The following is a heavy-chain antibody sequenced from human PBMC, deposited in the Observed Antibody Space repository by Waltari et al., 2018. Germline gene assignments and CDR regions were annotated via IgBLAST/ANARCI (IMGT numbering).Heavy chain of an antibody. J-gene: IGHJ5*02. Sequence: QVQLQESGPGLVKPSETLSLTCTVSGGSISSYYWSWIRPPPGKGLEWIGYIYYSGSTNYNPSLKSRVTISVDTSKNQFSLKLSSVTAADTAVYYCARLEGYCSSTSCYNWFDPWGQGTLVTVSS. V-gene: IGHV4-59*08. CDR3: ARLEGYCSSTSCYNWFDP. CDR1: GGSISSYY. CDR2: IYYSGST. D-gene: IGHD2-2*01.